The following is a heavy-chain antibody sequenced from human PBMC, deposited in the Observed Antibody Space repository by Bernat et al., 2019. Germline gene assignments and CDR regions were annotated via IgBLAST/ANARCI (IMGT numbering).Heavy chain of an antibody. CDR2: ISYDGSNK. CDR3: ARDPIPQLITGTTAY. Sequence: QVQLVESGGGVVQPGRSLRLSCAASGFTFSSYAMHWVRQAPGKGLEWVAVISYDGSNKYYADSVKGRFTISRDNSKNTLYLQMNSLRAEDTAVYYCARDPIPQLITGTTAYWGQRTLVTVSS. CDR1: GFTFSSYA. D-gene: IGHD1-7*01. V-gene: IGHV3-30*01. J-gene: IGHJ4*02.